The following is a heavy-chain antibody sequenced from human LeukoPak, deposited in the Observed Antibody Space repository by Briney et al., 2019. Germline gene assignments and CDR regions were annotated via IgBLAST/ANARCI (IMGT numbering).Heavy chain of an antibody. D-gene: IGHD2-21*02. CDR3: AVVTAIEGWFDP. J-gene: IGHJ5*02. CDR2: IYYSGST. V-gene: IGHV4-30-4*01. Sequence: PSETLSLTCTVFGGSISSGDYYWSWIRQPPGKGLEWIGYIYYSGSTYYNPSLKSRVTISVDTSKNQFSLKLSSVTAADTAVYYCAVVTAIEGWFDPWGQGTLVTVSS. CDR1: GGSISSGDYY.